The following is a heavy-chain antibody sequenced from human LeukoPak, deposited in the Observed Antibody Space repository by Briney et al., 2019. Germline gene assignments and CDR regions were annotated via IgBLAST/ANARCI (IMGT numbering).Heavy chain of an antibody. CDR1: GGSFSDYY. CDR2: IEHSGST. Sequence: TSETLSLTCAVYGGSFSDYYWSWIRQPPGKGLEWIREIEHSGSTNYNPSLKSRVTISVDTSKNQFSLKLSSVTAADTAVYYCARDHCSSISCHSGAFDIWGQGTMVTVSS. D-gene: IGHD2-2*01. V-gene: IGHV4-34*01. J-gene: IGHJ3*02. CDR3: ARDHCSSISCHSGAFDI.